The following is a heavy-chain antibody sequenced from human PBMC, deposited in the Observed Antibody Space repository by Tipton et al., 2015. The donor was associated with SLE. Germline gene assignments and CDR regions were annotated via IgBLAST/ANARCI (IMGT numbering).Heavy chain of an antibody. CDR3: ARTLQRGTMIVAGYGAFDI. V-gene: IGHV3-23*01. J-gene: IGHJ3*02. D-gene: IGHD3-22*01. Sequence: SLRLSCAASGFTFSSYAMSWVRQAPGKGLEWVSAISSGAGSTYYADSVKGRFTISRDNSKNTLYLQMNSLRAEDTAVYYCARTLQRGTMIVAGYGAFDIWGQGTMVTVSS. CDR1: GFTFSSYA. CDR2: ISSGAGST.